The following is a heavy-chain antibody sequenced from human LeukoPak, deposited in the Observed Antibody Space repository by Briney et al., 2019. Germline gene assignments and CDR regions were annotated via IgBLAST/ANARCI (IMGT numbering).Heavy chain of an antibody. Sequence: PGGSLRLSCAASGFTFSSYAMSWVRQAPGKGLEWVSAISGSGGRTYYADSVKGRFTISRDNSKNTLYLQMNSLRAEDTAIYYCAKEGRYYETRGPIDYWGQGTLVTVSS. J-gene: IGHJ4*02. CDR1: GFTFSSYA. CDR3: AKEGRYYETRGPIDY. V-gene: IGHV3-23*01. CDR2: ISGSGGRT. D-gene: IGHD3-22*01.